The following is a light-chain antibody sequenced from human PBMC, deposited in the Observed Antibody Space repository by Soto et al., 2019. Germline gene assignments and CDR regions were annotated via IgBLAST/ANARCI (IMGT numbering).Light chain of an antibody. CDR2: GFS. CDR3: QQYVTSSPRT. J-gene: IGKJ1*01. V-gene: IGKV3-20*01. Sequence: EILATQSPAPLSLTPRKRAALSCRGSQSISSYLAWYQQKPGQAPRLLMYGFSRRATGIPDRFSGSGSGTDFTLTITRLEPEDFAVYYCQQYVTSSPRTFGQGTKVDIK. CDR1: QSISSY.